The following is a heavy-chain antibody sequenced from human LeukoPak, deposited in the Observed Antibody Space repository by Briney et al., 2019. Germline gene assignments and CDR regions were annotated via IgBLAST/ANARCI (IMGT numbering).Heavy chain of an antibody. Sequence: ASVKVSCKASGYTFTSYDINWVRQATGQGLEWMGWINPNSGGTNYAQKFQGRVTMTRDTSISTAYMELSRLRSEDTAVYYCASSFLTNIVVVTATTFDIWGQGTMVTVSS. CDR1: GYTFTSYD. CDR2: INPNSGGT. V-gene: IGHV1-2*02. CDR3: ASSFLTNIVVVTATTFDI. D-gene: IGHD2-21*02. J-gene: IGHJ3*02.